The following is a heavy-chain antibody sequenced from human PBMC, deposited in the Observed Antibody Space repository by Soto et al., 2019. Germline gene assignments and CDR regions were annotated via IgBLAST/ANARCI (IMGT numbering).Heavy chain of an antibody. D-gene: IGHD4-17*01. J-gene: IGHJ4*02. CDR2: IYHSGST. V-gene: IGHV4-30-2*01. Sequence: PSETLSLTCAVSGGSISSGGYSWSWIRQPPGKGLEWIGYIYHSGSTYYNPSLKSRVTISVDRSENQFSLKLSSVTAADTAVYYCARGMTTVTTSDYWGQGTLVTVSS. CDR1: GGSISSGGYS. CDR3: ARGMTTVTTSDY.